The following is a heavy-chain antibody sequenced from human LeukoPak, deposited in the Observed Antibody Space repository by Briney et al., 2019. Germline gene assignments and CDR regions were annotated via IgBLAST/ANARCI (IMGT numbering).Heavy chain of an antibody. CDR2: INHSGST. J-gene: IGHJ4*02. Sequence: SETLSLTCVVYGGSFSGYYWSWIRQPPGKGLEWIGEINHSGSTNYNPSLKSRVTISVDTSKNQFSLKLSSVTAADTAVYYCARESAYGGNYWGQGTLVTVSS. V-gene: IGHV4-34*01. CDR1: GGSFSGYY. CDR3: ARESAYGGNY. D-gene: IGHD4-23*01.